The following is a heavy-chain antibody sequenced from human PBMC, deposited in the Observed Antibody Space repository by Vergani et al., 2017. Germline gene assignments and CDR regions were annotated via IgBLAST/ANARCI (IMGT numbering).Heavy chain of an antibody. D-gene: IGHD2-15*01. Sequence: EVQLVESGGGLVKPGGSLRLSCAASGFTFSSYSMNWVRQASGKGLEWVSSISSSSSYIYYADSVKGRFTISRDNAKNSLYLQMNSLSAENTAVYYCARDGGYCSGGSCEGDYWGQGTLVTVSS. CDR1: GFTFSSYS. J-gene: IGHJ4*02. V-gene: IGHV3-21*01. CDR3: ARDGGYCSGGSCEGDY. CDR2: ISSSSSYI.